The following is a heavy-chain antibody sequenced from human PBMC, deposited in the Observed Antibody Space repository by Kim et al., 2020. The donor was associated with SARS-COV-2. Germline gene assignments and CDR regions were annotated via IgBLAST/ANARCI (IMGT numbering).Heavy chain of an antibody. Sequence: SETLSLTCSVSGDSIIASYWSWIRQSPEKGLEWIGYTYQSGITNSYSGSTDYNPSLKSRATISLDTSRNQFSLKLNSLTAADTAVYYCARHFDDGYNSYFVFDLWGRGTLVTVSS. CDR1: GDSIIASY. J-gene: IGHJ2*01. CDR3: ARHFDDGYNSYFVFDL. CDR2: TYQSGITNSYSGST. V-gene: IGHV4-59*08. D-gene: IGHD5-12*01.